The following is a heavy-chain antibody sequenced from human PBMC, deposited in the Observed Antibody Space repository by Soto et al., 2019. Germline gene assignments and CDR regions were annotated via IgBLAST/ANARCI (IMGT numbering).Heavy chain of an antibody. V-gene: IGHV1-69*13. Sequence: SVKVSCKASGYTFTGYYIHWVRRAPGQGLEWLGGIIPILNSPAYAQKFQARVVITADEITNTAYMELNSLRFDDTAVYYCAREAPYCTSATCPKFYDMDVWGQGTTVTVSS. CDR1: GYTFTGYY. CDR3: AREAPYCTSATCPKFYDMDV. CDR2: IIPILNSP. J-gene: IGHJ6*02. D-gene: IGHD2-2*01.